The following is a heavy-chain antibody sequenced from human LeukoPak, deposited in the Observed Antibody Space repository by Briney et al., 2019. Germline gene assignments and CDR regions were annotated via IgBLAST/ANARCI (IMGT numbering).Heavy chain of an antibody. CDR2: ISGSGGST. J-gene: IGHJ4*02. V-gene: IGHV3-23*01. CDR1: GFTFSSYG. CDR3: ARGQTLTF. Sequence: PGGSLRLSCAASGFTFSSYGMSWVRQAPGKGLEWVSAISGSGGSTYYADSVKGRFTISRDNAKNALYLQMNSLRAEDTGVYFCARGQTLTFWGQGTLVTASS.